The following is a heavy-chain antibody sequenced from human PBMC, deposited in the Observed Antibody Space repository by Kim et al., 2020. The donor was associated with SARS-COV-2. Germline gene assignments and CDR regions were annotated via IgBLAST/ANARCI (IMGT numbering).Heavy chain of an antibody. CDR2: IWYDGSNK. CDR1: GFTFSSYA. Sequence: GGSLRLSCAASGFTFSSYAMHWVRQAPGKGLEWVAVIWYDGSNKYYADSVKGRFTISRDNSKNTLYLQMNSLRAEDTAVYYCAKDPEQLVGDWFDPWGQG. J-gene: IGHJ5*02. D-gene: IGHD6-6*01. V-gene: IGHV3-33*06. CDR3: AKDPEQLVGDWFDP.